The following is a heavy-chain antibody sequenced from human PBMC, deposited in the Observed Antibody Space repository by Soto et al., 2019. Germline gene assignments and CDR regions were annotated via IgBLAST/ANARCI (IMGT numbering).Heavy chain of an antibody. CDR1: GGSISSSSYY. D-gene: IGHD1-26*01. CDR3: ARTGSNSGSYSEYFQH. V-gene: IGHV4-39*01. Sequence: QLQLQESGPGLVKPSETLSLTCTVSGGSISSSSYYWGWIRQPPGKGREWIGSLYHSGTTYYNSSLKSRVTISVDTSRNQFSLKLSSVTAADTAVYYCARTGSNSGSYSEYFQHWGQGTLVTVSS. CDR2: LYHSGTT. J-gene: IGHJ1*01.